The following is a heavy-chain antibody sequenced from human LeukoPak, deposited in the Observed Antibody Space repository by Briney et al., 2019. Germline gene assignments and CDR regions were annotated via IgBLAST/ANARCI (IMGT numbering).Heavy chain of an antibody. CDR3: AKVPGMAYSSDPHAFDI. D-gene: IGHD6-19*01. V-gene: IGHV1-18*01. J-gene: IGHJ3*02. Sequence: ASVKVSCKASGYTFTSYGISWVRQAPGQGLEWMGWISAYNGNTNYAQKLQGRVTMTTDTSTSTAYMELRSLRSDDTAVYYCAKVPGMAYSSDPHAFDIWGQGTMVTVSS. CDR2: ISAYNGNT. CDR1: GYTFTSYG.